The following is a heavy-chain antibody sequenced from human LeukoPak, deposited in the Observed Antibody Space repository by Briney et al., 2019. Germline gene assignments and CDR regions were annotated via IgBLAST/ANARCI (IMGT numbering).Heavy chain of an antibody. D-gene: IGHD5-24*01. CDR1: GGTFSSYA. CDR3: AMSVEMPPIPSFDY. V-gene: IGHV1-3*01. J-gene: IGHJ4*02. CDR2: VSAANNP. Sequence: ASVKVSCKASGGTFSSYAISWVRQAPGQGLELLGWVSAANNPEYSQKFQGRVVITRDASATTSYLELNSLRSEDTAVYYCAMSVEMPPIPSFDYWGQGTLVTVSS.